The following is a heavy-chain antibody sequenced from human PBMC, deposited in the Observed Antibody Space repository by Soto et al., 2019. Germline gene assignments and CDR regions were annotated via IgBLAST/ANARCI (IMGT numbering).Heavy chain of an antibody. CDR1: GGSISSGDYY. J-gene: IGHJ4*02. CDR3: ARGYEDSGYDFYFFDY. Sequence: PSETLSLTCTVSGGSISSGDYYWSWIRQPPGKGLEWIGYIYYSGSTYYNPSLKSRVTISVDTSKNQFSLKLSSVTAADTAVYYCARGYEDSGYDFYFFDYWGKGTLVTVSS. D-gene: IGHD5-12*01. CDR2: IYYSGST. V-gene: IGHV4-30-4*01.